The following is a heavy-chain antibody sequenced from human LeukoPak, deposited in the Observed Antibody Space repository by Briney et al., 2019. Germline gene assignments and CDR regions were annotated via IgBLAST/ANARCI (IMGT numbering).Heavy chain of an antibody. Sequence: PGGSLRLSCAASGFTFDDYAMHWVRQAPGKGLEWVSGLSWNSGSIAYADSVKGRFTISRDNAKNSLYLQMNTLRTEDTALYYCGKSDSSGYQAFDIWGQGTMVTVSS. CDR3: GKSDSSGYQAFDI. CDR2: LSWNSGSI. V-gene: IGHV3-9*01. D-gene: IGHD3-22*01. J-gene: IGHJ3*02. CDR1: GFTFDDYA.